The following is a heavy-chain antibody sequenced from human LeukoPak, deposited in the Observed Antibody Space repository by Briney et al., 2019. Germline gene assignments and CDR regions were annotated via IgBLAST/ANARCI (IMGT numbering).Heavy chain of an antibody. V-gene: IGHV1-3*01. Sequence: ASVKVSCKASGYTFTSYLIHWVRQAPGQRLEWMGWINVGNDNTKYSQNFQGRVTITRDTSASTAYMELSSLRSEDTAVYYCARDSIWGSGTYGFDYWGQGALATVSS. CDR1: GYTFTSYL. D-gene: IGHD1-26*01. CDR3: ARDSIWGSGTYGFDY. J-gene: IGHJ4*02. CDR2: INVGNDNT.